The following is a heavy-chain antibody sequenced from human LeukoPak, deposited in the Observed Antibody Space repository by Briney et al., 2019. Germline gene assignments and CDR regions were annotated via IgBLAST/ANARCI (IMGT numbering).Heavy chain of an antibody. CDR1: GGSFSGYY. V-gene: IGHV4-34*01. CDR2: INHSGST. D-gene: IGHD3-16*02. Sequence: SETLSLTCAVYGGSFSGYYWSWIRQPPGKGLEWIGEINHSGSTNYNPSLKSRVTISVDTSKNQFSLKLSSVTAADTAVYYCARASDYVWGSYRYEAAFDIWGQGTMVTVSS. J-gene: IGHJ3*02. CDR3: ARASDYVWGSYRYEAAFDI.